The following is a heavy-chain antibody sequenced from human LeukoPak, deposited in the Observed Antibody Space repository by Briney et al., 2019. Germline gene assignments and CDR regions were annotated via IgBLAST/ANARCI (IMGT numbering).Heavy chain of an antibody. CDR1: GYTFTGYY. J-gene: IGHJ6*02. Sequence: ASVKVSCKASGYTFTGYYMHWVRQAPGQGLEWMGWINPNSGGTNYAQKFQGWVTMTRDTSISTAYMELSRLRSDDTAVYYCARDPGIAVAGRSYYYGMDVWGQGTTVTVSS. V-gene: IGHV1-2*04. D-gene: IGHD6-19*01. CDR2: INPNSGGT. CDR3: ARDPGIAVAGRSYYYGMDV.